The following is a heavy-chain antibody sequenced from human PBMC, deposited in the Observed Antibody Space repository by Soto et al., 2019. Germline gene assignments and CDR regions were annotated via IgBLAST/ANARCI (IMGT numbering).Heavy chain of an antibody. J-gene: IGHJ6*02. V-gene: IGHV1-18*01. CDR1: GYTFTSYG. Sequence: ASVKVSCKASGYTFTSYGISWVRQAPGQGLEWMGWISAYNGNTNYAQKLQGRVTMTTDTSTSTAYMELRSLRSDDTAVYYCARDQIAAAGTGGPSWDYYYYYGMDVWGQGTTVTVSS. D-gene: IGHD6-13*01. CDR3: ARDQIAAAGTGGPSWDYYYYYGMDV. CDR2: ISAYNGNT.